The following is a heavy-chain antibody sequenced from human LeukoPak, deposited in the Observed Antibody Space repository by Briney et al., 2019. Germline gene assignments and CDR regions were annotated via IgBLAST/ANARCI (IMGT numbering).Heavy chain of an antibody. CDR2: GIPIFGTA. Sequence: LVQAEAAVTNPGSSVKVACEASGGRCSSYAISWGRQAPGQCVEWMGGGIPIFGTANYAQKFQGRVTITTDESTSTAYMELSSLRSEDTAVYYCARDPVRGWPSAEYFQHWGQGTLVTVSS. CDR1: GGRCSSYA. V-gene: IGHV1-69*05. D-gene: IGHD6-19*01. CDR3: ARDPVRGWPSAEYFQH. J-gene: IGHJ1*01.